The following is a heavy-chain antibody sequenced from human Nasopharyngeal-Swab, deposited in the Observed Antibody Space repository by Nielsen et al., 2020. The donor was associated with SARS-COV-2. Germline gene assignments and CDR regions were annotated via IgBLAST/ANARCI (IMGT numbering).Heavy chain of an antibody. CDR1: GFTFSNYG. D-gene: IGHD4-17*01. J-gene: IGHJ4*02. CDR3: TTDAPNYGDYVGH. V-gene: IGHV3-15*01. Sequence: GGSLRLSCAASGFTFSNYGMNWVRQAPGKGLEWVGRIKSKTDGGTTDYAAPVKGRFTISRDDSKNTLYLQMNSLKTEDTAVYYCTTDAPNYGDYVGHWGQGTLVTVSS. CDR2: IKSKTDGGTT.